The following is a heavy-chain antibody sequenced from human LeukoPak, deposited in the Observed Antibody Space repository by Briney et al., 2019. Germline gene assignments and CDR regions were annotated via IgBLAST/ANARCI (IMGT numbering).Heavy chain of an antibody. D-gene: IGHD6-13*01. CDR2: MNPNSGNT. CDR1: GYTFTSYD. J-gene: IGHJ5*02. Sequence: GASVKVSCKASGYTFTSYDINWVRQATGQGLEWMGWMNPNSGNTGYAQKFQGRVTMTRNTSISTAYMELSSLRSEDTAVYYCARVPSVSRIAAALGWFDPWGQGTLVTVSS. V-gene: IGHV1-8*01. CDR3: ARVPSVSRIAAALGWFDP.